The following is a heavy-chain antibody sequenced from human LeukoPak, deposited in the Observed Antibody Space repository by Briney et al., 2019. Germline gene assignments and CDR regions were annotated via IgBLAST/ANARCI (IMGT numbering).Heavy chain of an antibody. V-gene: IGHV1-69*06. Sequence: ASVKVSCKASGGTFSSYAITWVRQAPGQGLEWMGRIIPIFGTATYAQKFQGRVTITADKSTSTAYMELSSLRSEDTAVYYCASIAVAGGWAFDIWGQGTMVTVSS. J-gene: IGHJ3*02. CDR2: IIPIFGTA. D-gene: IGHD6-19*01. CDR1: GGTFSSYA. CDR3: ASIAVAGGWAFDI.